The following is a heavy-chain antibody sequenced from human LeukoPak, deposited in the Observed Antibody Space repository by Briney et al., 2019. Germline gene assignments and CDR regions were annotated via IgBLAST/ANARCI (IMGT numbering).Heavy chain of an antibody. D-gene: IGHD3-3*01. Sequence: DPGGSLRLSCAASGFSFSDYSMNWVRQAPGKGLEWVSYISSSGSTIYYADSVKGRFTISRDNARNSLYLQMNSLRAEDTAVYYCARANYDFWSGYHAPPDYWGQGTLVTVSS. CDR2: ISSSGSTI. CDR1: GFSFSDYS. V-gene: IGHV3-48*04. CDR3: ARANYDFWSGYHAPPDY. J-gene: IGHJ4*02.